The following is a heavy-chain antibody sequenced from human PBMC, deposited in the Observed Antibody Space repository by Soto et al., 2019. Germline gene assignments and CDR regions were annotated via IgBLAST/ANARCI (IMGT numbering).Heavy chain of an antibody. CDR3: AKDVRKDYDTGGYFFDF. J-gene: IGHJ4*02. CDR2: IIIMFGTT. D-gene: IGHD3-22*01. Sequence: ASVKVSCKASGGTFSSYGISWVRQAPGQGREWMGAIIIMFGTTNYAQKFQGRVTITADESTSTVYMELSSLRSEDTAVYYCAKDVRKDYDTGGYFFDFWGQGTQVTVSS. CDR1: GGTFSSYG. V-gene: IGHV1-69*13.